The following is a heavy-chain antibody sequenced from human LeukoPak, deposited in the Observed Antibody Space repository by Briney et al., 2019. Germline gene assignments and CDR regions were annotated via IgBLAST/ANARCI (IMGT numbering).Heavy chain of an antibody. D-gene: IGHD3-16*01. CDR2: IYTSGST. V-gene: IGHV4-61*02. J-gene: IGHJ4*02. Sequence: SETLSLTCTVSGGSISSGSYYWSWIRQPAGKGLEWIGRIYTSGSTNYNPSLKSRVTISVDTSKNQFSLKPSSVTAADTAVYYCARESVYDYADDYWGQGTLVTVSS. CDR3: ARESVYDYADDY. CDR1: GGSISSGSYY.